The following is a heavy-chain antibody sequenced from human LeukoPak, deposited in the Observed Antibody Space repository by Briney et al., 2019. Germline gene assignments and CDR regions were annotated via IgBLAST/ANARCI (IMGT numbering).Heavy chain of an antibody. V-gene: IGHV4-59*08. CDR3: STHVTISGPYDASNI. Sequence: SETLSLTCTVSGDSISSYYWSWIRQPPGKGLEWIGCIYYSGGTDYNSSLTSRVTISVDTSKNQFSLKLRSVTAADTAVYYCSTHVTISGPYDASNIWGQGTMVTVSP. J-gene: IGHJ3*02. CDR2: IYYSGGT. D-gene: IGHD5-24*01. CDR1: GDSISSYY.